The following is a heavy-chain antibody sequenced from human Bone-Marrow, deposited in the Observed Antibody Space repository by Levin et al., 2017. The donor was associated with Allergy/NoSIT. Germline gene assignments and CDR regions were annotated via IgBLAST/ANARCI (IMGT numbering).Heavy chain of an antibody. V-gene: IGHV1-46*01. CDR3: ARGASRIAAAGTDDY. D-gene: IGHD6-13*01. J-gene: IGHJ4*02. Sequence: ASVKVSCKASGYTFTSYYMHWVRQAPGQGLEWMGIINPSGGSTSYAQKFQGRVTMTRDTSTSTVYMELSSLRSEDTAVYYCARGASRIAAAGTDDYWGQGTLVTVSS. CDR1: GYTFTSYY. CDR2: INPSGGST.